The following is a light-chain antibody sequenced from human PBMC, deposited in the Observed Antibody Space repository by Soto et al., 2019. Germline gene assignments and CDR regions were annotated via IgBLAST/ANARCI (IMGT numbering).Light chain of an antibody. Sequence: EVVMRQSPATLSVSPGEGATVYCRDSQGIGDTLAWYQHKPGQTPRLLIYDTSTRATGVPTRFSGSRSGAEFTLTINSLQSEDFAVYYCKPYNNWPLTFGGGTKVDIK. CDR2: DTS. V-gene: IGKV3-15*01. CDR1: QGIGDT. J-gene: IGKJ4*01. CDR3: KPYNNWPLT.